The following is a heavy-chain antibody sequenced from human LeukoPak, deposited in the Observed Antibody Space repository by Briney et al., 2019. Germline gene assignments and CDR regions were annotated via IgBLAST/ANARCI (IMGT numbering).Heavy chain of an antibody. CDR1: GYTFTSCD. D-gene: IGHD3-10*01. J-gene: IGHJ4*02. CDR2: MNPNSGNT. V-gene: IGHV1-8*01. CDR3: ARADSLSYGSGSYYAD. Sequence: ASVKVSCKASGYTFTSCDINWVRQATGQGLEWMGWMNPNSGNTGYAQKFQGRVTMTRNTSISTAYMELSSLRSEDTAVYYCARADSLSYGSGSYYADWGQGTLVTVSS.